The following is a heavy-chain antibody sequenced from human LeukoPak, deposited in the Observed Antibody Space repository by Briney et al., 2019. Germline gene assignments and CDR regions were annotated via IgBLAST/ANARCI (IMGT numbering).Heavy chain of an antibody. CDR2: ISGSGYNT. CDR3: ATSTTSFDY. CDR1: GFAFGTYG. J-gene: IGHJ4*02. Sequence: GGSLRLSCAASGFAFGTYGMTWARQAPGKGLEWVSSISGSGYNTYYADSVKGRFTISRDNSKNTLYLQMNSLRAEDTAIYYCATSTTSFDYWGQGTLVTVSS. D-gene: IGHD1-14*01. V-gene: IGHV3-23*01.